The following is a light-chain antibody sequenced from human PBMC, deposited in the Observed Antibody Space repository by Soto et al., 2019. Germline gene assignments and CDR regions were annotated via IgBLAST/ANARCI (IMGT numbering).Light chain of an antibody. Sequence: QRVLAQPVSGSGAPGQSITISCTGTNSDVGGYNYVSWYQQHPVKAPKLMIYDVTNRPSGVSDRFSGSKSGNTASLTISGLQAEDEADYYCSSYTSSSTPYVFGTGTKVTVL. CDR2: DVT. CDR3: SSYTSSSTPYV. V-gene: IGLV2-14*01. J-gene: IGLJ1*01. CDR1: NSDVGGYNY.